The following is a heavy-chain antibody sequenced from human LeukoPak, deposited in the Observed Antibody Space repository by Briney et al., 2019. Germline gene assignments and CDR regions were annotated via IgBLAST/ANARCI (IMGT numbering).Heavy chain of an antibody. D-gene: IGHD2-2*01. J-gene: IGHJ4*02. CDR3: ARDFCSTSCNLGY. CDR2: IIPIFGTA. CDR1: GGTFSSYA. Sequence: ASVKVSCKASGGTFSSYAISWVRQAPGQGLEWMGGIIPIFGTANYAQKFQGRVTITADESTSTAYMELSSLRSEDTVVYYCARDFCSTSCNLGYWGQGTLVTVSS. V-gene: IGHV1-69*01.